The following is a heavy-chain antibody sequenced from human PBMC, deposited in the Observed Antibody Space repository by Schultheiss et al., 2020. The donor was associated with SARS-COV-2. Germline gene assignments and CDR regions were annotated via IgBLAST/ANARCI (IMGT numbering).Heavy chain of an antibody. D-gene: IGHD6-6*01. CDR1: GFTFSSYW. CDR3: ARSESIAARPVDY. V-gene: IGHV3-7*01. Sequence: GGSLRLSCAASGFTFSSYWMSWVRQAPGKGLEWVANIKQDGSEKYYVDSVKGRFTISRDNAKNSLYLQMNSLRAEDTAVYYCARSESIAARPVDYWGQGTLVTVSS. J-gene: IGHJ4*02. CDR2: IKQDGSEK.